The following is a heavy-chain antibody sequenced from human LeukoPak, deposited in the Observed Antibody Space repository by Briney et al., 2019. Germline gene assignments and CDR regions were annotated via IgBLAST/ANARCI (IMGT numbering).Heavy chain of an antibody. D-gene: IGHD3-3*01. J-gene: IGHJ5*02. Sequence: SETLSLTCTVSGGSISSGDYYWSWIRQHPGKGLEWIGYIYYSGSTYYNPSLKSRVTISVDTSKNQFSLKLSSVTAADTAVYYCAREGYRGFWSGYYQDRFDPWGQGTLVTVSS. CDR1: GGSISSGDYY. CDR2: IYYSGST. V-gene: IGHV4-31*03. CDR3: AREGYRGFWSGYYQDRFDP.